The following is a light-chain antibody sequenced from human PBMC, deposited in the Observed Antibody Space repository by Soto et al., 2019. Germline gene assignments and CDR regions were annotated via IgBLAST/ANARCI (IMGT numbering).Light chain of an antibody. Sequence: QSALTQPASVSGSPGQSITISCTGTSSDVGGHKYVSWYQQHPGKAPKLMISDVSNRPSGVSNRFSGSKSGNTASLTTSGLQAEDEADYYCSSYRSRSTPYVFGTGTKVTVL. CDR3: SSYRSRSTPYV. CDR2: DVS. V-gene: IGLV2-14*01. CDR1: SSDVGGHKY. J-gene: IGLJ1*01.